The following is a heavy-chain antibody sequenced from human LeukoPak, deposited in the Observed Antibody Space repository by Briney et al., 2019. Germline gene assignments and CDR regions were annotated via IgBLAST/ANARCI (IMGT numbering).Heavy chain of an antibody. Sequence: SETLSLTRTVSGGSISSYYWSWIRQPPGKGLEWIGYIYYSGSTNYNPSLKSRVTISVDTSKNQFSLKLSSVTAADTAVYYCASHYDSSGQTDAFDIWGQGTMVTVSS. D-gene: IGHD3-22*01. CDR3: ASHYDSSGQTDAFDI. V-gene: IGHV4-59*08. J-gene: IGHJ3*02. CDR1: GGSISSYY. CDR2: IYYSGST.